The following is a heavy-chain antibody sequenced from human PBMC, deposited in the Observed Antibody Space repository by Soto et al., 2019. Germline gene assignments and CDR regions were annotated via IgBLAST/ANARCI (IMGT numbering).Heavy chain of an antibody. CDR1: GYTFTSYD. J-gene: IGHJ4*02. CDR2: MNPNSGNT. Sequence: ASVKVSCKASGYTFTSYDINWVRQATGQGLEWMGWMNPNSGNTGYARKFQGRVTMTRNTSISTAYMELSSLRSEDTAVYYCARVRRPGYCSGGSCYSKFDYWGQGTLVTVSS. V-gene: IGHV1-8*01. D-gene: IGHD2-15*01. CDR3: ARVRRPGYCSGGSCYSKFDY.